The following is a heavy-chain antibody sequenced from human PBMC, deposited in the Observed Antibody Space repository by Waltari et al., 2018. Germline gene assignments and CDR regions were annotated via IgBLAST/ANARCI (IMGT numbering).Heavy chain of an antibody. CDR3: ARGSGWLGWFDP. Sequence: QVQLVESGGGVVQPGTSLRLSCAASGFTFRNYGMHWVRQAPGKGLEWVTVISYDGGNEYYADSVKGRFTISRDNSKNTVYLQMNSLRAEDTAVYYCARGSGWLGWFDPWGQGTLVTVSS. D-gene: IGHD6-19*01. J-gene: IGHJ5*02. CDR1: GFTFRNYG. V-gene: IGHV3-30*03. CDR2: ISYDGGNE.